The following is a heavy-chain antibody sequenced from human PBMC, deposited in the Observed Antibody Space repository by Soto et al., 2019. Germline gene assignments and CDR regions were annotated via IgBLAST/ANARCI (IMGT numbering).Heavy chain of an antibody. Sequence: VQLVESGGGVVQPGRSLRLSCAASGFTFSDYAMHWVRQAPGKGLEWVAVVSNDGRTTHYADSVKGRFTISRDSSKNTLSLEMTSLRAEDTAVYYCAKGGRQWLVTSDFNYWGQGALVTVSS. J-gene: IGHJ4*02. CDR2: VSNDGRTT. CDR3: AKGGRQWLVTSDFNY. V-gene: IGHV3-30*18. CDR1: GFTFSDYA. D-gene: IGHD6-19*01.